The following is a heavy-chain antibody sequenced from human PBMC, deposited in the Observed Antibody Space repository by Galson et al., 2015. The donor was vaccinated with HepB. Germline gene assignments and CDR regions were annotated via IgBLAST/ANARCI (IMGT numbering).Heavy chain of an antibody. CDR3: ARGLLAARSALNY. D-gene: IGHD6-6*01. V-gene: IGHV4-39*01. J-gene: IGHJ4*02. CDR1: GGSVRSSSYY. Sequence: ETLSLTCTVSGGSVRSSSYYWGWIRQPPGKGLEWIGSIYFTGSTYDNPSLKSRASMSVDTSKNQFSLKLNSVTAADTALYYCARGLLAARSALNYWGQGTLVTVSS. CDR2: IYFTGST.